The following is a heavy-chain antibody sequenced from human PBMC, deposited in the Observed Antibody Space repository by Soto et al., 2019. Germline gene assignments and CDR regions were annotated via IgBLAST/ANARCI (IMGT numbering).Heavy chain of an antibody. J-gene: IGHJ6*02. D-gene: IGHD3-9*01. Sequence: SETLSLTCAVYGGSFSGYYWSWIRQPPGKGLEWIGEINHSGSTNYNPSLKSRVTIFVDTSKNQFSLKLSSVTAADTAVYYCTRLNGYFVGTSCHGYYGMGVWGQGSSVTVSS. V-gene: IGHV4-34*01. CDR3: TRLNGYFVGTSCHGYYGMGV. CDR1: GGSFSGYY. CDR2: INHSGST.